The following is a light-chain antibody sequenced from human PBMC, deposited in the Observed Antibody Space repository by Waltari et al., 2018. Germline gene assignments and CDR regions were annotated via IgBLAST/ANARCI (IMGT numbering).Light chain of an antibody. V-gene: IGKV4-1*01. CDR2: WAS. CDR3: QQYYSTPWT. CDR1: QSVLSRSNNRNY. J-gene: IGKJ1*01. Sequence: DIVMTQSPDSLAVSLGERATINCKSSQSVLSRSNNRNYLAWYQQRPGQPPKKLIYWASTRESGVPDRISGSGSGTDITLTISSLQADDVAVYYCQQYYSTPWTFGQGTKVEIK.